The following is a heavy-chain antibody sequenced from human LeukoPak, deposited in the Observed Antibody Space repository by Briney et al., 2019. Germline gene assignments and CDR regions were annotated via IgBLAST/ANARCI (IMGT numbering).Heavy chain of an antibody. Sequence: GRSLRLSCAASGFTFSNYWMHWVRQAPGKGLVWVSRINTDGSSTDYADSVKGRFTISRDNAKNTLYLQMNSLRADDTAVYYCARGRPFYYDIWGQGTLVTVSS. CDR3: ARGRPFYYDI. J-gene: IGHJ4*02. V-gene: IGHV3-74*01. CDR2: INTDGSST. D-gene: IGHD3-22*01. CDR1: GFTFSNYW.